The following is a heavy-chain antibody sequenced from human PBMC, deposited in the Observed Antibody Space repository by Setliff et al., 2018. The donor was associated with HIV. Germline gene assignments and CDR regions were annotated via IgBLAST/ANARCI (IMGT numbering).Heavy chain of an antibody. V-gene: IGHV4-34*01. CDR2: VTHSGRT. Sequence: KASETLSLTCAVYGRSFSGYYWSWIRQPPGKGLEWIGEVTHSGRTNYNPSLESRVTTSVDTSKKQFSLRLTSVTAADTAVYYCARGVRDNSGWSSYYFDYWGQGTLVTVSS. D-gene: IGHD6-19*01. CDR1: GRSFSGYY. J-gene: IGHJ4*02. CDR3: ARGVRDNSGWSSYYFDY.